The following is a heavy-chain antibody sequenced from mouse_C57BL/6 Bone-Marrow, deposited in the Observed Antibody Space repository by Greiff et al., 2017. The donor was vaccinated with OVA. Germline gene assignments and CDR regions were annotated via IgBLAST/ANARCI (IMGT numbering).Heavy chain of an antibody. CDR2: IDPENGDT. CDR3: TTDYYGTLYYFDY. J-gene: IGHJ2*01. Sequence: EVKLQESGAELVRPGASVKLSCTASGFNIKDDYMHWVKQRPEQGLEWIGWIDPENGDTEYASKFQGKATITADTSSNTAYLQLSSLTSEDTAVYYYTTDYYGTLYYFDYWGQGTTLTVSS. V-gene: IGHV14-4*01. CDR1: GFNIKDDY. D-gene: IGHD1-1*01.